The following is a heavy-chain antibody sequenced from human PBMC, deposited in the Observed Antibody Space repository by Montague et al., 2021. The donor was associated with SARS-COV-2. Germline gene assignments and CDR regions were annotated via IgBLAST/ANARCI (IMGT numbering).Heavy chain of an antibody. D-gene: IGHD3-22*01. J-gene: IGHJ5*02. V-gene: IGHV4-59*12. CDR2: IYNSGST. CDR1: GGSISRYS. CDR3: ARGRFYYDSGELGS. Sequence: SETLSLTCTVSGGSISRYSWTWIRQPPGKGLEWIGYIYNSGSTNXNPSLTSRVTISVDTSKNQFSLKLSSVTAADTAVYYCARGRFYYDSGELGSWGQGTLVTVSS.